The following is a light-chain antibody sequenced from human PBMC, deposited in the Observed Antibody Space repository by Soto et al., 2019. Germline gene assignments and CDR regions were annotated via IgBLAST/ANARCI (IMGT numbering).Light chain of an antibody. Sequence: HSVLTQPASVSGSPGQSITISCTGTSSDVGAYNYVSWYQQHPDKAPKLMIFEVSDRPSGVSNRFSGSNSGNTASLTISGLQAEDEADYFCSSYTSNSTLVFGGGTQLTVL. V-gene: IGLV2-14*01. CDR1: SSDVGAYNY. CDR3: SSYTSNSTLV. CDR2: EVS. J-gene: IGLJ3*02.